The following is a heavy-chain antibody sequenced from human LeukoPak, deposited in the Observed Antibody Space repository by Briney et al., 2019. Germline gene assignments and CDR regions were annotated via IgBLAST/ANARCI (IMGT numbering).Heavy chain of an antibody. D-gene: IGHD2-15*01. CDR3: AKGPPEYCSGGSCHSGRNWIDP. J-gene: IGHJ5*02. CDR1: GYIFSVYY. V-gene: IGHV1-2*02. Sequence: GASVTVSCKASGYIFSVYYMHWLRQAPGQGLEWMGWINPNSGGADYAQKFQGRVTMTRDTSINTAYMALSRLRSDDTAVYYCAKGPPEYCSGGSCHSGRNWIDPWGQGTLVTVSS. CDR2: INPNSGGA.